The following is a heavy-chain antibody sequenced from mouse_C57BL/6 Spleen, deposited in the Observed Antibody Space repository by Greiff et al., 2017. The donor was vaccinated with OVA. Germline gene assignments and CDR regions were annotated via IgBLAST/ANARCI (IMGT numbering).Heavy chain of an antibody. V-gene: IGHV1-52*01. CDR3: ARRGYGRAMDY. J-gene: IGHJ4*01. CDR2: IDPSDSET. Sequence: QVQLQQPGAELVRPGSSVKLSCKASGYTFTSYWMHWVKQRPIQGLEWIGNIDPSDSETHYNQKFKDKATLTVDKSSSTAYMQLSSLTSEDSAVYYCARRGYGRAMDYWGQGTSVTVSS. D-gene: IGHD1-1*01. CDR1: GYTFTSYW.